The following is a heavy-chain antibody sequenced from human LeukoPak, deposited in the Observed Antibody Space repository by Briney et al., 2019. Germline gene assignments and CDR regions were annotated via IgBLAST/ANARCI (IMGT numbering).Heavy chain of an antibody. CDR2: IRYDGSNK. CDR1: GFTFSSYG. Sequence: GGSLRLSCAASGFTFSSYGMHWVRQAPGKGLEWVAFIRYDGSNKYYADSVKGRFTISRDNSKNTLYLQMNSLRAEDTAVYYCAKDLAAVTTGGDWFDPWGQGTLVTVSS. CDR3: AKDLAAVTTGGDWFDP. J-gene: IGHJ5*02. V-gene: IGHV3-30*02. D-gene: IGHD4-11*01.